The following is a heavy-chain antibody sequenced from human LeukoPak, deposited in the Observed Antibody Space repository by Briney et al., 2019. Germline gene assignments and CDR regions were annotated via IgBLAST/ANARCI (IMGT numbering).Heavy chain of an antibody. CDR1: GYTFTGYY. V-gene: IGHV1-2*02. J-gene: IGHJ4*02. Sequence: GASVKVSCKASGYTFTGYYMHWVRQAPGQGLEWMGWINPNSGGTNYAPKFQGRVIMTRDTSIGTAYMELSRLRSDDTAVYYCARATGVVIIGFDYWGQGTLVTVSS. CDR2: INPNSGGT. D-gene: IGHD3-3*01. CDR3: ARATGVVIIGFDY.